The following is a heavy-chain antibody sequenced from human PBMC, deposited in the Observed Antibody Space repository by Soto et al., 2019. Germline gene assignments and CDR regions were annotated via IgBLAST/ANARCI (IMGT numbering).Heavy chain of an antibody. CDR2: LYNTGST. D-gene: IGHD6-13*01. J-gene: IGHJ5*02. Sequence: SETLSLTCTVSGGSISSGGYYWSWIRQTPGKGLEWIGYLYNTGSTIYNPSLESRVTISVDTSRNQFSLKLNSVTAADTAVYYCAREGGIAAAGTEENWFDPWGQGTLVTVSS. CDR3: AREGGIAAAGTEENWFDP. CDR1: GGSISSGGYY. V-gene: IGHV4-61*08.